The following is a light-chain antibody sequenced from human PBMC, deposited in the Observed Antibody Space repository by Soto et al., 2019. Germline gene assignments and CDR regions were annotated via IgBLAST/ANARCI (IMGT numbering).Light chain of an antibody. Sequence: ERVMRQSPATMSVSPGERAALSCRASQSVNSNLAWYRQKPGQAPRLLISDASTRATGVPARFSGSGSGTEFTLTISSLQSEDSGIYYCQQYNFWPPLTFGGGTKVEIK. CDR2: DAS. CDR1: QSVNSN. J-gene: IGKJ4*01. V-gene: IGKV3-15*01. CDR3: QQYNFWPPLT.